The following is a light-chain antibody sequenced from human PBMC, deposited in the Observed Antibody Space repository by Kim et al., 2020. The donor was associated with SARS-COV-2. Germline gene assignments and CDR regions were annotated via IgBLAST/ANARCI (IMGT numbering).Light chain of an antibody. CDR1: KLGDKY. Sequence: SYGLTQPPSVSVSPGQTASITCSGDKLGDKYAYXYQQKPGQSPVLVIYQDTKRPSGIPERFSGSNSGNTATLTISGTQAMDEADYYCQAWDKSTVIFGGG. V-gene: IGLV3-1*01. CDR2: QDT. CDR3: QAWDKSTVI. J-gene: IGLJ2*01.